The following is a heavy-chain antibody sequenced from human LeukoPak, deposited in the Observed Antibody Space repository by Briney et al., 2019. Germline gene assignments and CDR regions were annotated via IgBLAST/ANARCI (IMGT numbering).Heavy chain of an antibody. J-gene: IGHJ4*02. D-gene: IGHD2-21*02. CDR2: ISYDGSNK. V-gene: IGHV3-30*18. CDR1: GFTFNNYV. Sequence: GGSLRLSCAASGFTFNNYVMHWVRQAPGKGLEWVALISYDGSNKYYADSVRGRFTISRDNSKNTLYLQMNSLRPEDTAVYYCAKDFEGFCGGDCYSMDFWGRGTLATVSS. CDR3: AKDFEGFCGGDCYSMDF.